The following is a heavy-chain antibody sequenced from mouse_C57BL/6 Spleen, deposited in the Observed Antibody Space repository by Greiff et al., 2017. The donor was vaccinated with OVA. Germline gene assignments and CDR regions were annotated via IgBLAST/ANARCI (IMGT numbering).Heavy chain of an antibody. CDR2: IHPNSGST. Sequence: QVQLQQPGAELVKPGASVKLSCKASGYTFTSYWMHWVKQRPGQGLEWIGMIHPNSGSTNYNEKFKSKATLTVDKSSSAAYMQLSSLTSEDSAVYYCAREIYYGSSPYFDYWGQGTTLTVSS. D-gene: IGHD1-1*01. J-gene: IGHJ2*01. V-gene: IGHV1-64*01. CDR1: GYTFTSYW. CDR3: AREIYYGSSPYFDY.